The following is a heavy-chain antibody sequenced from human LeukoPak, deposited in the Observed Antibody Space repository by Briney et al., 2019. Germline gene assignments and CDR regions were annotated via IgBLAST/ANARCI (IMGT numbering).Heavy chain of an antibody. J-gene: IGHJ3*02. Sequence: PGGSLRLSCAASGFTFSTYAIHWVRQAPGKGLEWVAVISYDGTNKNYADSVKGRFTISRDNSKNTLYLQMNSLRAEDTAVYYCARAGVAAKGPDAFDIWGQGTMVTVSS. D-gene: IGHD2-15*01. CDR2: ISYDGTNK. CDR1: GFTFSTYA. V-gene: IGHV3-30*01. CDR3: ARAGVAAKGPDAFDI.